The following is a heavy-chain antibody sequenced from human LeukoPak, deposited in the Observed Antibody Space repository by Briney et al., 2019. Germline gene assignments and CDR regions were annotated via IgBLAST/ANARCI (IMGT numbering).Heavy chain of an antibody. V-gene: IGHV4-34*01. D-gene: IGHD2-2*01. Sequence: SETLSLTCAVYGGSFSGYYWSWIRQPPGKGLEWIGEINHSGSTNYNPSLKSRVTISVDTSKNQFSLKLSSVTAADTAVYYCARGRRYCSSTSCYGRYGMDVWGQGTTVTVSS. CDR3: ARGRRYCSSTSCYGRYGMDV. CDR1: GGSFSGYY. J-gene: IGHJ6*02. CDR2: INHSGST.